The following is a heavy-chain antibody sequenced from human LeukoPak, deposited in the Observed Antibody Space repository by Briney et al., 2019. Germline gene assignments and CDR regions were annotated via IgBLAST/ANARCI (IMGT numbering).Heavy chain of an antibody. J-gene: IGHJ6*02. V-gene: IGHV3-48*03. CDR1: GFTFSSYE. Sequence: PGGSLRLSCAASGFTFSSYEMNWVRQAPGKGLEWVSYISSSGSTIYYADSVKGRFTISRDNAKNSLYLQMNSLRAEDTAVYYCARDLYSSGWYPGHYYYGMDVWGRGTTVTVSS. CDR2: ISSSGSTI. CDR3: ARDLYSSGWYPGHYYYGMDV. D-gene: IGHD6-19*01.